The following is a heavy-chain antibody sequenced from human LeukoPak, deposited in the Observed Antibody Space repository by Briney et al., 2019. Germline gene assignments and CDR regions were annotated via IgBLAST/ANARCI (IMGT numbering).Heavy chain of an antibody. CDR2: ISETGTDT. D-gene: IGHD6-13*01. Sequence: GGSLRLSCAASGFTFHNYAMHWVRQAPRKVLEWVSLISETGTDTYYSDSVKGRFTISRDNSKNSLYLQMNSLRTEDTALYYCAKGHSSSWYPLEDYWGQGTLVTVSS. CDR3: AKGHSSSWYPLEDY. J-gene: IGHJ4*02. V-gene: IGHV3-43*02. CDR1: GFTFHNYA.